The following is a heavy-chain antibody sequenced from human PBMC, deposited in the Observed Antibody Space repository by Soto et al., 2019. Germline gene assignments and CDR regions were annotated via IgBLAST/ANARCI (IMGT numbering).Heavy chain of an antibody. V-gene: IGHV3-33*01. Sequence: QAPGKGLEWLAVIVREGTEQYYADSVKGRFTISRDNSKNTRYLQMNSLRVDDTAVYYCARDDDYPDNGFDYWGQGTLLTVSS. D-gene: IGHD4-17*01. CDR3: ARDDDYPDNGFDY. J-gene: IGHJ4*02. CDR2: IVREGTEQ.